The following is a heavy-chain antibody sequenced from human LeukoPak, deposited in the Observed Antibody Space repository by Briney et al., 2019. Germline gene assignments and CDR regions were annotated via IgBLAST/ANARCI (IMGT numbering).Heavy chain of an antibody. V-gene: IGHV3-21*04. D-gene: IGHD3-22*01. CDR1: GFTFNRYS. Sequence: AGGSLRLSCAASGFTFNRYSMNWFRQAPGKGLEWVSSISSSSRFIYYADSVKGRFTISRDNSKNTLYLQMNSLRAEDTAVYYCAKDPDSSGYYYYYYMDVWGKGTTVTVSS. J-gene: IGHJ6*03. CDR3: AKDPDSSGYYYYYYMDV. CDR2: ISSSSRFI.